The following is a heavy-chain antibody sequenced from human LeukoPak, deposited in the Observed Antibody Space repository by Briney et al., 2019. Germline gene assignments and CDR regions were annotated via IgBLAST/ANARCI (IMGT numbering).Heavy chain of an antibody. J-gene: IGHJ4*02. CDR2: ISGSGGST. Sequence: GGSLRLSCAASGFTFSSYAISWVRQAPGKGLEWVSAISGSGGSTYYADSVKGRFTISRDNSKNTLYLQMNSLRAEDTAVYYCAKVSGITGTTGDFDYWGQGTLVTVSS. CDR1: GFTFSSYA. CDR3: AKVSGITGTTGDFDY. D-gene: IGHD1-7*01. V-gene: IGHV3-23*01.